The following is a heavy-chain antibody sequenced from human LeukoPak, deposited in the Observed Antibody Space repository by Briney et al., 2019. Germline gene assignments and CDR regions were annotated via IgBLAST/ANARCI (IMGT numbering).Heavy chain of an antibody. CDR1: GFIVSNNH. CDR2: LYSSGNA. J-gene: IGHJ4*02. V-gene: IGHV3-66*01. D-gene: IGHD3-22*01. Sequence: GGSLRLSCAASGFIVSNNHISWVRQAPGKGLEWVSVLYSSGNAYYANSVRGRFSIPRDNSKNTVFLQMNSLRVEDTAVYYCARPYYYDSGTFYSGFWGQGTLVTVSS. CDR3: ARPYYYDSGTFYSGF.